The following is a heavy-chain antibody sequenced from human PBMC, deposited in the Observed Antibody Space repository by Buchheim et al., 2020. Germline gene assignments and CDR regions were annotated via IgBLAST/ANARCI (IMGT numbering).Heavy chain of an antibody. D-gene: IGHD2-15*01. CDR1: GFTFSDYY. V-gene: IGHV3-11*06. Sequence: QVQLVESGGGLVKPGGSLRLSCAASGFTFSDYYMSWIRQAPGKGLEWVSYISSSSSYTNYADSVKGRFTISREHAKNSLYLQMNSLRAEDTAVYDWARAAGSGGLVATYYYGMDVWGQGTT. CDR2: ISSSSSYT. CDR3: ARAAGSGGLVATYYYGMDV. J-gene: IGHJ6*02.